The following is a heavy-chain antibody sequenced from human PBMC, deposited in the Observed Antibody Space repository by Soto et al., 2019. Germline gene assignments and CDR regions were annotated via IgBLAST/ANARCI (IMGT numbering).Heavy chain of an antibody. CDR2: IWYDGSNK. Sequence: QVQLVESGGGVVQPGRSLRLSCAASGFTFSSYGMHWVRQAPGKGLEWLAVIWYDGSNKYYADSVKGRFTISRDNSKNKLYLQMNSLRAEDTAVYYCARGGAMVRGVIINSIDYWGQGTLVTVSS. CDR1: GFTFSSYG. V-gene: IGHV3-33*01. D-gene: IGHD3-10*01. CDR3: ARGGAMVRGVIINSIDY. J-gene: IGHJ4*02.